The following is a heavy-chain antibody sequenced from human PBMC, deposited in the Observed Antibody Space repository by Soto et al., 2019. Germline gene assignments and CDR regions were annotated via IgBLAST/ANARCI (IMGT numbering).Heavy chain of an antibody. D-gene: IGHD2-15*01. J-gene: IGHJ6*02. CDR1: GFTFSSYG. Sequence: GGSLRLSCAASGFTFSSYGMHWVRQAPGEGLEWVAVIWYDGSNKYYADSVKGRFTISRDNSKNTLYLQMNSLRAEDTAVYYCARDDADIVVVVAATLYGMDVWGQGTTVTVSS. CDR3: ARDDADIVVVVAATLYGMDV. CDR2: IWYDGSNK. V-gene: IGHV3-33*01.